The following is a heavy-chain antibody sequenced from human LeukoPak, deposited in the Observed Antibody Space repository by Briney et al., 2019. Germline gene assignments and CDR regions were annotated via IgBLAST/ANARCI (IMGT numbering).Heavy chain of an antibody. CDR3: VGGIDTTGYFNY. CDR2: IDTNTGSP. CDR1: GYTFTTYP. J-gene: IGHJ4*02. Sequence: ASVKVSCKASGYTFTTYPINWVRQAPGQGLEWMGWIDTNTGSPTYAQGLTGRFVFSLDTSVSTAFLQIDSLKAEDAALYSCVGGIDTTGYFNYWGQGTLVTVSS. D-gene: IGHD3-22*01. V-gene: IGHV7-4-1*01.